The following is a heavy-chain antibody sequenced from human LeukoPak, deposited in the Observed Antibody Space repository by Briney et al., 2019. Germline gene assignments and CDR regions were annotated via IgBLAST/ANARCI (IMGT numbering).Heavy chain of an antibody. CDR3: ARMKGCSSTTCYFAIY. CDR2: IKEDGSEK. V-gene: IGHV3-7*05. Sequence: PGGSLRLSCAASGFTFSTFWMTWVRQAPGKGLEWVANIKEDGSEKYYVDSLKGRFTISRVNAKNSLYLQMNSLRAEDTAVYYCARMKGCSSTTCYFAIYWGQGTLVTVSS. J-gene: IGHJ4*02. D-gene: IGHD2-2*01. CDR1: GFTFSTFW.